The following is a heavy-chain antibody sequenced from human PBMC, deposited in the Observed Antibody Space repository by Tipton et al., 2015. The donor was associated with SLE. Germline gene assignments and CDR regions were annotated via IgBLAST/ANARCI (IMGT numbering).Heavy chain of an antibody. CDR1: GFTFSSYA. Sequence: SLRLSCAASGFTFSSYAMTWVRQTPGKGLEWVSAISGSGGSTYYADSVKGRFTISRDNSKNTLYLQMSSLRAEDTAVYYCAKGRSGWYGGFNYWGQGTLVTVSS. CDR2: ISGSGGST. D-gene: IGHD6-19*01. J-gene: IGHJ4*02. CDR3: AKGRSGWYGGFNY. V-gene: IGHV3-23*01.